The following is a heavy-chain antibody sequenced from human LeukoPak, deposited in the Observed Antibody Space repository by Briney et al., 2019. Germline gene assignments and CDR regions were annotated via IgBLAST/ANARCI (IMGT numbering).Heavy chain of an antibody. V-gene: IGHV3-9*01. CDR1: GFTFAESA. CDR2: INWNSGDI. J-gene: IGHJ5*02. CDR3: TKGVGFEINWFDP. Sequence: GRSLRLSCAASGFTFAESAMHWVRQAPGKGLEWVSGINWNSGDIGYADSVQGRFTISRDNAKNSLYLQMNSLRAEDTALYYCTKGVGFEINWFDPWGQGTLVTVSS. D-gene: IGHD3-10*01.